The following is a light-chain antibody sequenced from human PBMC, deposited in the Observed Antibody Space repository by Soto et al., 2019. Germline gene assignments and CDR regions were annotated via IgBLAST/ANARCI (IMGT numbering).Light chain of an antibody. J-gene: IGLJ3*02. CDR3: AAWDDSLNAWL. CDR1: SSNIGSNT. Sequence: QSALTQPPSASEAPGQRVTISCSGGSSNIGSNTVNWYQQLPGTAPKLLIYNNNQRPSGVPDRFSGSRSGTSASLAISGLQSEDEADYYCAAWDDSLNAWLFGGGTKLTVL. CDR2: NNN. V-gene: IGLV1-44*01.